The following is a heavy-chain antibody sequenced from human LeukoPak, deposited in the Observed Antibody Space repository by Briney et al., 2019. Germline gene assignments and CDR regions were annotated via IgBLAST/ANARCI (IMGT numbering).Heavy chain of an antibody. CDR3: AKDRHCSSTSCLPFDY. V-gene: IGHV3-23*01. Sequence: QAGGSLGLSCAASGFTFSSDAMSWVRQAPAKGLEWVSAISGSGGSTYYADSVKGRFTISRDNSKNTLYLQMNSLRAEDTAVYYCAKDRHCSSTSCLPFDYWGQGALVTVSS. CDR2: ISGSGGST. CDR1: GFTFSSDA. D-gene: IGHD2-2*01. J-gene: IGHJ4*02.